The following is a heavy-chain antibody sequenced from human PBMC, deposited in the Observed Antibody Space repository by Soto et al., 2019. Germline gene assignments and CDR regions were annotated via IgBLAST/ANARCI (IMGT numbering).Heavy chain of an antibody. CDR3: AGGAPRVVNHPLFVY. Sequence: QVQLQQWGAGLLKPSETLSLTCAVYGGSFSGYYWSWIRQPPGKGLEWIGEINQSGSTNYNPSLKIRVTISVGTSKNQFYLKLSSVTAADTAVYYWAGGAPRVVNHPLFVYWGQGTLVTVSS. V-gene: IGHV4-34*01. CDR1: GGSFSGYY. J-gene: IGHJ4*02. CDR2: INQSGST. D-gene: IGHD2-15*01.